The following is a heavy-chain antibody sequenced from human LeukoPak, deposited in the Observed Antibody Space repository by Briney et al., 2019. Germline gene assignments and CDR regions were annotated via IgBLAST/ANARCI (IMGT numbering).Heavy chain of an antibody. CDR3: AKGSRGRRLQDNWFDP. D-gene: IGHD4-11*01. V-gene: IGHV3-73*01. CDR2: IRSKANSYAT. Sequence: PGGSLRLSCAASGFTCSGSAMHWVRQASGKGLEWVGRIRSKANSYATAYATSVKGRFTISRDDSKNTAYLQMNSLRAEDTAVYYCAKGSRGRRLQDNWFDPWGQGTLVTVSS. J-gene: IGHJ5*02. CDR1: GFTCSGSA.